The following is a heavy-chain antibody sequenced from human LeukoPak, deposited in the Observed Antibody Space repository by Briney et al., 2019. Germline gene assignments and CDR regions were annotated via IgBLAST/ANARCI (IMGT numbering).Heavy chain of an antibody. J-gene: IGHJ5*02. CDR2: INPNSGGT. CDR1: GYTFTGYY. CDR3: ARADRLHGGPYLIGP. D-gene: IGHD2-21*01. V-gene: IGHV1-2*02. Sequence: ASVKVSCKASGYTFTGYYMHWVRQAPGQGLEWMGWINPNSGGTNYAQKFQGRVTMTRDTSITTVYMEMNWLTSDDTAIYYCARADRLHGGPYLIGPWGQGTLVTVSS.